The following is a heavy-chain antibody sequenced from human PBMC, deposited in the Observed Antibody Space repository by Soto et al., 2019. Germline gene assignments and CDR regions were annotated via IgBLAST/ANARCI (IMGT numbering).Heavy chain of an antibody. CDR2: IKSSNEGGTA. CDR1: GFTFSTTW. J-gene: IGHJ4*02. V-gene: IGHV3-15*01. Sequence: EVQLVESGGGLVKAGGSLRLSCAASGFTFSTTWMSWVRQAPWKGLEWVARIKSSNEGGTADYAAPVKGRFTVSRDDSKSTPFMQMNSLAADDTAVYYCTTRFCGGNGCYSDDFFDYWGQGTLVTVSS. CDR3: TTRFCGGNGCYSDDFFDY. D-gene: IGHD2-21*01.